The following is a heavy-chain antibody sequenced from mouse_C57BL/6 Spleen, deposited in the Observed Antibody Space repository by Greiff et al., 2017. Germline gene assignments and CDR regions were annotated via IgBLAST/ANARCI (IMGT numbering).Heavy chain of an antibody. CDR1: GYTFTSYW. Sequence: QVQLQQPGAELVMPGASVKLSCKASGYTFTSYWMHWVKQRPGQGLEWIGEIDPSDSYTNYNQKFKGKSTLTVEKSSSTAYMQLSSLTSEDSAVYYCARFYDGYAMDYWGQGTSVTVSS. V-gene: IGHV1-69*01. D-gene: IGHD2-3*01. J-gene: IGHJ4*01. CDR2: IDPSDSYT. CDR3: ARFYDGYAMDY.